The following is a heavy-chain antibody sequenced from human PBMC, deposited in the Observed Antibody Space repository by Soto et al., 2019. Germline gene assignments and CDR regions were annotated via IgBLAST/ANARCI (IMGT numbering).Heavy chain of an antibody. CDR3: AKDRLAAAIQDYYYYGMDV. V-gene: IGHV3-23*01. Sequence: GGSLRLSCAASGFTFSSYAMSWVRQAPGKGLEWVSAISGSGGSTYYADSVEGRFTISRDNSKNTLYLQMNSLRAEDTAVYYCAKDRLAAAIQDYYYYGMDVWGQGTTVTVSS. CDR1: GFTFSSYA. D-gene: IGHD6-13*01. CDR2: ISGSGGST. J-gene: IGHJ6*02.